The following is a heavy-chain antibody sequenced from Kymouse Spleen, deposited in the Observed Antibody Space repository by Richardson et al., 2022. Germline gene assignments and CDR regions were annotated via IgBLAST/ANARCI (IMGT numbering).Heavy chain of an antibody. D-gene: IGHD6-6*01. CDR1: GFTFSSYA. CDR2: ISGSGGST. Sequence: EVQLVESGGGLVQPGGSLRLSCAASGFTFSSYAMSWVRQAPGKGLEWVSAISGSGGSTYYADSVKGRFTISRDNSKNTLYLQMNSLRAEDTAVYYCAKVGYSSSPYYYYYGMDVWGQGTTVTVSS. V-gene: IGHV3-23*04. CDR3: AKVGYSSSPYYYYYGMDV. J-gene: IGHJ6*02.